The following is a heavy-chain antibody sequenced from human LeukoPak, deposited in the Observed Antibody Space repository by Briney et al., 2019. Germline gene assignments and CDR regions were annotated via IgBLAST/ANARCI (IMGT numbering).Heavy chain of an antibody. V-gene: IGHV3-15*01. CDR3: AKAEGKNPTGGRWLD. Sequence: TGGSLRLSCAASGFTFRKAWMSWVRQAPGKGLEWVGRIKSNADGGTTDYAAPVKGRFTISRDNSKNTLYLQMNNLRAEDTAIYYCAKAEGKNPTGGRWLDWSQGTLVTVSS. J-gene: IGHJ4*02. CDR1: GFTFRKAW. CDR2: IKSNADGGTT. D-gene: IGHD6-19*01.